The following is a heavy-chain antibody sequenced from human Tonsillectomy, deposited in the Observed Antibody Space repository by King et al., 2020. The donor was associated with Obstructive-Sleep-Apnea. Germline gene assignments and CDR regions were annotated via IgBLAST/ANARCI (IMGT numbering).Heavy chain of an antibody. V-gene: IGHV3-66*01. D-gene: IGHD4-23*01. CDR1: GFTVSNNY. CDR2: IYSDGST. CDR3: ARSRWTTVVRGFDY. Sequence: VQLVESGGDLVQPGGSLRLSCAASGFTVSNNYMNWVRQAPGKGLEWVSVIYSDGSTQYADPVKGRFTISRDNSTNTLYLQMNGLRVEDTAVYHCARSRWTTVVRGFDYWGQGTLVTVSS. J-gene: IGHJ4*02.